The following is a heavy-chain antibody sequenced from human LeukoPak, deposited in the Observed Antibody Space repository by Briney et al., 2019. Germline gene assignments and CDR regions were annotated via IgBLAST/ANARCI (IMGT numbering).Heavy chain of an antibody. CDR3: AREGGSVAGTNYYYYYMDV. D-gene: IGHD6-19*01. CDR1: GGSISSGSYY. CDR2: IYTSGST. J-gene: IGHJ6*03. V-gene: IGHV4-61*02. Sequence: SETLSLTCTVSGGSISSGSYYWSWIRQPAGKGLEWIGRIYTSGSTNYNPSLKSRVTISVDTSKNQFSLKLSSVTAADTAVYYCAREGGSVAGTNYYYYYMDVWGKGTTVTISS.